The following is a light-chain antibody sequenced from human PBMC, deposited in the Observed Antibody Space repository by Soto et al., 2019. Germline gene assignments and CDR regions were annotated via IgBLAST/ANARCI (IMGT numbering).Light chain of an antibody. Sequence: NFMLTQPHSVSESPGKTVTISGTRSSGSIASNYVQWYQQRPGSSPTTVIYESNQRPSAVPDRFSGSIDSSSNSASLTISGLKTEDEADYYCQSYDSSNQVFGGGTKLTVL. CDR3: QSYDSSNQV. CDR2: ESN. J-gene: IGLJ3*02. V-gene: IGLV6-57*01. CDR1: SGSIASNY.